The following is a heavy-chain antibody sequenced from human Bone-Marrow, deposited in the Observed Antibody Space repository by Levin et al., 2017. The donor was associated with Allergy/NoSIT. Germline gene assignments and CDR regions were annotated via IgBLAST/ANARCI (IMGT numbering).Heavy chain of an antibody. CDR2: IYASADSI. CDR1: GFTFSSYA. D-gene: IGHD5-12*01. CDR3: ARTAQGYGTFDD. J-gene: IGHJ4*02. Sequence: GGSLRLSCAASGFTFSSYAMSWVRQAPGKGLEWVSAIYASADSIYYSDSVKGRFTISRDSSKKTLYLHMNSLRAEDTAVYYCARTAQGYGTFDDWGQGTLVTVSS. V-gene: IGHV3-23*01.